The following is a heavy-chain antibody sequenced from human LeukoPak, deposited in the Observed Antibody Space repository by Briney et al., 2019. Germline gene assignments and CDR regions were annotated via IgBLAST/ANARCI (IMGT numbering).Heavy chain of an antibody. V-gene: IGHV3-74*01. CDR2: VKSDGSNP. CDR3: ARDIVSGSGSLDY. Sequence: GGSLRLSCAASRFSFSNYWMDWVRQAPGKGLVWVSRVKSDGSNPSYADSVKGRFTISRDHAENMLYLQMNTLGADDTAVYYCARDIVSGSGSLDYWGQGTLVTVSS. D-gene: IGHD3-10*01. CDR1: RFSFSNYW. J-gene: IGHJ4*02.